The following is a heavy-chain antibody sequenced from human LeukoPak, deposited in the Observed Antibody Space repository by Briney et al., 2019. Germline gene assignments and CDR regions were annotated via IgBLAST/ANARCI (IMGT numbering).Heavy chain of an antibody. V-gene: IGHV4-59*01. CDR1: GGSISSYY. CDR2: IYYTGTT. Sequence: PSETLSLTCTVSGGSISSYYWSWIRQPPGKGLEWIGYIYYTGTTNYNPSLNSRVTISVDTSKNQFSLKLSSVTAADTAVYYCARRVVVTATSNDAFDIWGQGTMVTVSS. D-gene: IGHD2-21*02. J-gene: IGHJ3*02. CDR3: ARRVVVTATSNDAFDI.